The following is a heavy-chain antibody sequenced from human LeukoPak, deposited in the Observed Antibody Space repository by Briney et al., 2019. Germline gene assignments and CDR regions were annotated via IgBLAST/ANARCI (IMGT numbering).Heavy chain of an antibody. CDR1: GYTLTELS. D-gene: IGHD2-21*02. Sequence: ASVKVSCKVSGYTLTELSMHWVRQAPRKGREWMGGFDPEDGETIYAQKFQGRVTMTEDTSTDTAYMELSSLRSEDTAVYYCATDRGDYGVNWFDPWGQGTLVTVSS. CDR3: ATDRGDYGVNWFDP. J-gene: IGHJ5*02. CDR2: FDPEDGET. V-gene: IGHV1-24*01.